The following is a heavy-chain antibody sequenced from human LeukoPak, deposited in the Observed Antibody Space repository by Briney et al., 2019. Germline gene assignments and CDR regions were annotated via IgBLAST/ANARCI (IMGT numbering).Heavy chain of an antibody. V-gene: IGHV3-30-3*01. D-gene: IGHD3-10*01. J-gene: IGHJ4*02. Sequence: PGGSLRLSCAASGFTFSSYAMHWVRQAPGKGLEWVAVISYDGSNKYYADSVKGRFTISRDNSKNTLYLQMNSLRAEDTAVYYCARDDQDSGYWGQGTLVTVSS. CDR3: ARDDQDSGY. CDR1: GFTFSSYA. CDR2: ISYDGSNK.